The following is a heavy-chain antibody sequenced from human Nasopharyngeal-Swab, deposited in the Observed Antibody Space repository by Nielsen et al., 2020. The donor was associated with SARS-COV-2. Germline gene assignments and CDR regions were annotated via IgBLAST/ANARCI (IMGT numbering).Heavy chain of an antibody. CDR2: VYYGGNT. Sequence: RQAPGNGLEWIGSVYYGGNTYYKPSLKSRVTISVDTSKNQFSLKLASVTAADTAVYYCAGLAAHGYFYYYYGMDVWGQGTTVTVSS. CDR3: AGLAAHGYFYYYYGMDV. D-gene: IGHD6-6*01. V-gene: IGHV4-39*01. J-gene: IGHJ6*02.